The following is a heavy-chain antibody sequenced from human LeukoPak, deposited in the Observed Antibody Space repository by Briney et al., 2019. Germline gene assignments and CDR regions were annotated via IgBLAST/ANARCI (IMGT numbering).Heavy chain of an antibody. J-gene: IGHJ2*01. Sequence: GGSLRLSCAASGFTFSNYAMSWVRQAPGKGLEWVSTFSSSGANTYYADSVKGRFTISRDNSKNTLYLQMNSLRAEDTAVYYCAKGTTVVTQAYWYFDLWGRGTLVTVSS. V-gene: IGHV3-23*01. CDR2: FSSSGANT. CDR1: GFTFSNYA. D-gene: IGHD4-23*01. CDR3: AKGTTVVTQAYWYFDL.